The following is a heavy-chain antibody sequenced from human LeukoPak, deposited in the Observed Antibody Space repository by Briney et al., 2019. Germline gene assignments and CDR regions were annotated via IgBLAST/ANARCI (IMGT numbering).Heavy chain of an antibody. CDR2: IYYSGST. CDR1: GGSISSSSYY. V-gene: IGHV4-39*01. D-gene: IGHD6-13*01. Sequence: SETLSLTCTVSGGSISSSSYYWGWIRQPPGKGLEWIGSIYYSGSTYYNPSLKSRVTMSVDTSKSQFSLKLSSVTAADTAVYYCATPYSSSSRYFDLWGRGTLVTVSS. J-gene: IGHJ2*01. CDR3: ATPYSSSSRYFDL.